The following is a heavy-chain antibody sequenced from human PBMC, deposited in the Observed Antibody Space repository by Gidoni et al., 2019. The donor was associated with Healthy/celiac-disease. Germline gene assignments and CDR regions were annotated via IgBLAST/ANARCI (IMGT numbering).Heavy chain of an antibody. D-gene: IGHD2-15*01. Sequence: QVQLVQSGAEVKKPGSSVKVSCKASGGPFTSHTIRWVRQAPGQGLEWMGRIIPLLGRENDEQKFQGRVTITADKSTSTAYMELSSLRSEDTAVYYCARTAAGYCSGGSCYSFDYWGQGTLVTVSS. CDR2: IIPLLGRE. V-gene: IGHV1-69*02. CDR1: GGPFTSHT. CDR3: ARTAAGYCSGGSCYSFDY. J-gene: IGHJ4*02.